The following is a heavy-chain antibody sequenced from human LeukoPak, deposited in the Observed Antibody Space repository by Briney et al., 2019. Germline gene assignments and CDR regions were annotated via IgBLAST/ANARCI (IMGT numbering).Heavy chain of an antibody. Sequence: GGSLRLSCAASGFTFDDYAMHWVRQAPGKGLEWVSLISGDGGSTYYADSVKGRFTISRDNSKNSLYLQMNSLRAEDTALYYCATYCSGGSCRRHDAFDIWGQGTMVTVSS. J-gene: IGHJ3*02. CDR1: GFTFDDYA. D-gene: IGHD2-15*01. CDR2: ISGDGGST. V-gene: IGHV3-43*02. CDR3: ATYCSGGSCRRHDAFDI.